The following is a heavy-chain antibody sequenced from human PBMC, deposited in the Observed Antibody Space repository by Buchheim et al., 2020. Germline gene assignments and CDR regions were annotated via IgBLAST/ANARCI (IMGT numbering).Heavy chain of an antibody. V-gene: IGHV4-59*01. CDR3: ARDIDY. CDR2: IYHSGST. CDR1: GGSISSYY. Sequence: QVQLQESGPGLVKPSETLSLTCTVSGGSISSYYWSWIRQPPGKGLEWIGYIYHSGSTNYIPSLKSRVTISIDTYKNQFSLKLSSVTAADTAVYYCARDIDYWGQGTL. J-gene: IGHJ4*01.